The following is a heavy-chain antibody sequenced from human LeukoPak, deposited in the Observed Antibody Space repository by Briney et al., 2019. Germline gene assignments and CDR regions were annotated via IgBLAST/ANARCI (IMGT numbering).Heavy chain of an antibody. Sequence: SETLSLTCTVSGGSISSGSYYWSWIRQPPGKGLEWIGRIYSSGSTNYNPSLKSRVTISVDTSKNQFSLTLSSVTAADTAVYYCARLRGYSGYYAPWYYYGMDFWGQGTTVTVSS. CDR3: ARLRGYSGYYAPWYYYGMDF. J-gene: IGHJ6*02. CDR2: IYSSGST. D-gene: IGHD5-12*01. CDR1: GGSISSGSYY. V-gene: IGHV4-61*02.